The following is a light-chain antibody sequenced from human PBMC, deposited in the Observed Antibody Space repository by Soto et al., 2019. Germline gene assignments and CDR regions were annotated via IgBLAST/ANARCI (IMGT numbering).Light chain of an antibody. CDR3: QVWDIMTDNNV. J-gene: IGLJ1*01. V-gene: IGLV3-21*04. CDR1: NIGNKR. CDR2: YDS. Sequence: SYELTQPLSVSVAPEKTATITCGGNNIGNKRVHWYRQKPGQAPVLLISYDSDRPSGIPERFSGSNSENTATLTISRVEAGDEAGYYCQVWDIMTDNNVFGRGTKLTVL.